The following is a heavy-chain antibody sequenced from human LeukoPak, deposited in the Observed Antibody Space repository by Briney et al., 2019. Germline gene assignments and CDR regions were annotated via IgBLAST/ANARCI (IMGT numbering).Heavy chain of an antibody. CDR1: GFTFDDYA. V-gene: IGHV3-9*01. J-gene: IGHJ4*02. CDR2: ISWNSGSI. Sequence: GGSLRLSCAASGFTFDDYAMHWVRQAPGKGLEWVSGISWNSGSIGYADSVKGGFTISRDNAKNSLYLQMNSLRAEDTALYYCAKDMLPYSSGWCDYWGQGTLVTVSS. CDR3: AKDMLPYSSGWCDY. D-gene: IGHD6-19*01.